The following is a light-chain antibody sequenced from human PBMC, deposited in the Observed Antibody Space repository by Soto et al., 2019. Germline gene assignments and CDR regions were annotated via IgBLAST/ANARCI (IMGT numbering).Light chain of an antibody. CDR2: KAS. J-gene: IGKJ2*02. Sequence: QMNPLSFHPAAILGGRSTLPCRGQSECYRWLAWYQQKAGKAPKLPIYKASSLESGVPSRFSGSGSGTEFTITISSLQPDDFATYYCQQYKSCCTFGQGTKLEIK. CDR3: QQYKSCCT. V-gene: IGKV1-5*03. CDR1: ECYRW.